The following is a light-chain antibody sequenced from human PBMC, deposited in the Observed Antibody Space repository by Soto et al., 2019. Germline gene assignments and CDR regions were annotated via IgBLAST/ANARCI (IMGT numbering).Light chain of an antibody. CDR1: QSVSSN. Sequence: EVVLTQSPGTQSLSPGERATLSCRASQSVSSNLAWYQQKPGQAPRLLIYGAFTRATGIPARFSGSGSGTEFTPTISSLQSEDFAVYYCQQYNNWPPITFGQGTRLEIK. CDR3: QQYNNWPPIT. J-gene: IGKJ5*01. V-gene: IGKV3-15*01. CDR2: GAF.